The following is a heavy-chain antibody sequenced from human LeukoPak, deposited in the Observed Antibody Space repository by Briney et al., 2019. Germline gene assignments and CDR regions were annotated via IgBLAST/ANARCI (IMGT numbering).Heavy chain of an antibody. Sequence: SETLSLTCTVSGGSISSSDYYWGWIRQPPGKGLEWIASIYYSGSAYYNPSLKSRVTISVDTSKNQFSLKLSSVTAADTAVYYCARHHDSSDWSDYWGQGTLVTASS. CDR3: ARHHDSSDWSDY. CDR2: IYYSGSA. J-gene: IGHJ4*02. CDR1: GGSISSSDYY. D-gene: IGHD3-22*01. V-gene: IGHV4-39*01.